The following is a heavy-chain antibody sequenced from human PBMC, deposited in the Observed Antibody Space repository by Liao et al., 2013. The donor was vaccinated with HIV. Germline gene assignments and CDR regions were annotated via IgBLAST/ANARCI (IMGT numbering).Heavy chain of an antibody. CDR2: IYTSGST. V-gene: IGHV4-61*02. CDR3: ARSMLLRPTGRP. Sequence: QVQLQESGPGLVKPSQTLSLTCTVSGGSISSGGYYWSWIRQPAGKGLEWIGRIYTSGSTNYNPSLKSRVTISIDTSKNQFSLKLSSVTAADTAVYYCARSMLLRPTGRPWGQGTLVTVSS. J-gene: IGHJ5*02. D-gene: IGHD2-15*01. CDR1: GGSISSGGYY.